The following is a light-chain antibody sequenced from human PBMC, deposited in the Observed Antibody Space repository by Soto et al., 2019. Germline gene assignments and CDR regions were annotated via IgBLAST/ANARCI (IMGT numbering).Light chain of an antibody. CDR3: SSYAGGHNLV. CDR2: EVS. J-gene: IGLJ2*01. Sequence: QSALTQPPSASGSPGQSVTISCTGTSSDVGGYNYVSWYQQHPGKAPKLVIYEVSKRPSGVPDRFSGSKSGNTASLTVSGLRAEDEASYYCSSYAGGHNLVFGGGTQLTVL. V-gene: IGLV2-8*01. CDR1: SSDVGGYNY.